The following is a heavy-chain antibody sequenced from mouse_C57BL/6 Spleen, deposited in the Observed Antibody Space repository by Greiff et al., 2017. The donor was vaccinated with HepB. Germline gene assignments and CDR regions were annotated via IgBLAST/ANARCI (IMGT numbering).Heavy chain of an antibody. CDR1: GYSFTGYY. V-gene: IGHV1-42*01. Sequence: EVQLQQSGPELVKPGASVKISCKASGYSFTGYYMNWVKQSPEKSLEWIGEINPSTGGTTYNQKFKAKATLTVDKSSSTAYMQLKSLTSEDSAVYYCARHGYYDNWYFDVWGTGTTVTVSS. J-gene: IGHJ1*03. D-gene: IGHD2-4*01. CDR3: ARHGYYDNWYFDV. CDR2: INPSTGGT.